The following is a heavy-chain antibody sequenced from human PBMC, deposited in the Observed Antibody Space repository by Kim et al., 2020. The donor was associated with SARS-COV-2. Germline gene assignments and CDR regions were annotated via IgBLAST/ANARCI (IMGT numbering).Heavy chain of an antibody. CDR2: ISSTSTYI. V-gene: IGHV3-21*01. CDR1: GFTFSSYS. CDR3: ERDRGYCSGASCFSYGM. Sequence: GGSLRLSCAASGFTFSSYSINWVRQAPGKGLEWVSSISSTSTYIYYADSLKGRFTISRDNAQTSLYLQMNSLRAEDTAVDYCERDRGYCSGASCFSYGM. J-gene: IGHJ6*01. D-gene: IGHD2-15*01.